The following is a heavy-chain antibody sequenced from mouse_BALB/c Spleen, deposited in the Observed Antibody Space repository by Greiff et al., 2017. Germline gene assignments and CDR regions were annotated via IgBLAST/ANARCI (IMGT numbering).Heavy chain of an antibody. Sequence: EVHLVESGGGLVKPGGSLKLSCAASGFTFSSYAMSWVRQSPEKRLEWVAEISSGGSYTYYPDTVTGRFTISRDNAKNTLYLEMSSLRSEDTAMYDCARWGAYRYDDYYAMDYWGQGTSVTVSS. CDR3: ARWGAYRYDDYYAMDY. CDR1: GFTFSSYA. J-gene: IGHJ4*01. D-gene: IGHD2-14*01. V-gene: IGHV5-9-4*01. CDR2: ISSGGSYT.